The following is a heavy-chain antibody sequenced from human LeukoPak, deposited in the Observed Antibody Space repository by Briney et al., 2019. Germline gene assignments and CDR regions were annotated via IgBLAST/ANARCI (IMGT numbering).Heavy chain of an antibody. CDR2: IYYSGST. CDR3: ARLDTANIDFDY. J-gene: IGHJ4*02. V-gene: IGHV4-31*11. CDR1: GGSFSGYY. Sequence: SETLSLTCAVYGGSFSGYYWSWIRQHPGKGLEWIGYIYYSGSTYYNPSLKSRVTISVDTSKNQFSLKLSSVTAADTAVYYCARLDTANIDFDYWGQGTLVTVSS. D-gene: IGHD5-18*01.